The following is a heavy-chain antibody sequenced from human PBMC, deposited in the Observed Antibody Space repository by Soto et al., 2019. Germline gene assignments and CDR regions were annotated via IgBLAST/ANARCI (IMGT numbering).Heavy chain of an antibody. Sequence: EVPVLESGGDLVQPGGSLRLSCAASGVTFSAYAMNWVRRAPGKGLEWVSGISGNGGSIYYADSVKGRFTISRDNSKNTIYLQMNSLRAEDTAMYYCARSLRPLSWFDPWGQGTLVTVSS. CDR3: ARSLRPLSWFDP. CDR1: GVTFSAYA. J-gene: IGHJ5*02. V-gene: IGHV3-23*01. D-gene: IGHD3-10*01. CDR2: ISGNGGSI.